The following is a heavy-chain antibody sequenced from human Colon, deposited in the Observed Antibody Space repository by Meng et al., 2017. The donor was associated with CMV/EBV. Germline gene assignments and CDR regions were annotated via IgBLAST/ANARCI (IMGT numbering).Heavy chain of an antibody. D-gene: IGHD3-10*01. V-gene: IGHV3-21*01. CDR3: VREVRRSWFNP. Sequence: SCEVSGFTFGTYTMNWVRQAPGKGLEWVESINSYTYNIGYADSVKGRFTISRDNAKNSLYLQMNSLGAEDTAVYFCVREVRRSWFNPWGQGTLVTVSS. CDR1: GFTFGTYT. J-gene: IGHJ5*02. CDR2: INSYTYNI.